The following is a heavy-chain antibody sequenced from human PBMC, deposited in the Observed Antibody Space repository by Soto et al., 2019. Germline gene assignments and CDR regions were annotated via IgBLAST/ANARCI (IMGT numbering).Heavy chain of an antibody. CDR3: ARAAPRYCSGGSCYSGSDY. V-gene: IGHV4-34*01. D-gene: IGHD2-15*01. CDR1: GGSFSGYY. J-gene: IGHJ4*02. CDR2: INHSGST. Sequence: SETLSLTCAVYGGSFSGYYWSWIRQPPGKGLEWIGEINHSGSTNYNPSLKSRVTISVDTSKNQFSLKLSSVTAADTAVYYCARAAPRYCSGGSCYSGSDYWGQGTLVTAPQ.